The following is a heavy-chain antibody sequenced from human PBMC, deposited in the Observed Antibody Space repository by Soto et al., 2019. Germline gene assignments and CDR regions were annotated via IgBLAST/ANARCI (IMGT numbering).Heavy chain of an antibody. CDR1: GFTLSDHY. D-gene: IGHD5-18*01. CDR2: SRDKAQGYST. J-gene: IGHJ3*02. CDR3: AKDWRYNYATDVFDI. Sequence: GGSLRLSCAGSGFTLSDHYIDWVRQAPGKGLEWVGRSRDKAQGYSTAYAASVKGRFTTSRDESKNSVYMQINSLRTEDTAVYFCAKDWRYNYATDVFDIWGQGTMVTVSS. V-gene: IGHV3-72*01.